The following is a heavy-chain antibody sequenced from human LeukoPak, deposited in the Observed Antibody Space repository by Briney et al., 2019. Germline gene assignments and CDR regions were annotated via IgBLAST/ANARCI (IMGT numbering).Heavy chain of an antibody. D-gene: IGHD6-19*01. J-gene: IGHJ4*02. CDR3: ARGLAVAGQFDY. CDR1: GDSISSSNSY. V-gene: IGHV4-39*07. Sequence: PSETLSLTCTVSGDSISSSNSYWGWIRQPPGKGLEWIGSIYYSGSTNYNPSLKSRVTISVDKSKNQFSLKLSSVTAAGTAVYYCARGLAVAGQFDYWGQGTLVTVSS. CDR2: IYYSGST.